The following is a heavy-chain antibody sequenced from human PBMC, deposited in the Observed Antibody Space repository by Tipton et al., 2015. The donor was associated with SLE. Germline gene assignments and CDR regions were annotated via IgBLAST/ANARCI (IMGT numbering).Heavy chain of an antibody. CDR1: GFTFSNYW. CDR3: ARYGYCSSTRCFDY. V-gene: IGHV3-7*01. D-gene: IGHD2-2*03. J-gene: IGHJ4*02. Sequence: GSLRLSCAASGFTFSNYWMSWVRQAPGKGLEWVANIKQDGRQKDYVASVKGRFTISRDNAKNSLYLQMNSLRAEDTAVYYCARYGYCSSTRCFDYWGQGTLVTVSS. CDR2: IKQDGRQK.